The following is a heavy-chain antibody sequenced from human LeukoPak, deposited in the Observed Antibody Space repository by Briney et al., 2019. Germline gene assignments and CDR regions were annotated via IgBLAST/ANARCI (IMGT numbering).Heavy chain of an antibody. J-gene: IGHJ4*02. CDR1: GFTFSSYG. Sequence: GGSLRLSCAASGFTFSSYGMHWVRQAPGKGLEWVAFIRYDGSNKYYADSVKGRFTISRDNAKNSLYLQMNSLRAEDTAVYYCARDMPCSGGSCYSNDYWGQGTLVTVSS. CDR2: IRYDGSNK. V-gene: IGHV3-30*02. CDR3: ARDMPCSGGSCYSNDY. D-gene: IGHD2-15*01.